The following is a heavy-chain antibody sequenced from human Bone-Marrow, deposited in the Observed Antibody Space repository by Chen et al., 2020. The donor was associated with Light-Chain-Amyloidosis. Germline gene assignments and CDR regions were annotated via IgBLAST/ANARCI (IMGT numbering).Heavy chain of an antibody. D-gene: IGHD6-19*01. CDR3: ATDSAVPGAHPPDY. V-gene: IGHV3-30-3*01. J-gene: IGHJ4*02. Sequence: VRLVESGGGVVQPGGSLRLSCSSAGFAFSSYAMHWVRQAPGKGLEWVAAISYDENTKYYADSVRGRSTISRDNSKNTLFLQMSSLTADDTALFYCATDSAVPGAHPPDYWGQGTPVTVSS. CDR1: GFAFSSYA. CDR2: ISYDENTK.